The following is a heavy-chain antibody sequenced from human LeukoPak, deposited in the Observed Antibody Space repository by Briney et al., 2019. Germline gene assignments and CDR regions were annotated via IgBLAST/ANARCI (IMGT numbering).Heavy chain of an antibody. Sequence: PGGSLRLSCAASGFTVSSNYMSWVRQAPGKGLEWVSVIYSGGSTYYADSVKGRFTISRDNSKNTLYLQMNSLRAEDTAVYYCARDPTYGGNGGGWFDPWGQGTLVTVSS. J-gene: IGHJ5*02. D-gene: IGHD4-23*01. CDR3: ARDPTYGGNGGGWFDP. CDR2: IYSGGST. CDR1: GFTVSSNY. V-gene: IGHV3-53*01.